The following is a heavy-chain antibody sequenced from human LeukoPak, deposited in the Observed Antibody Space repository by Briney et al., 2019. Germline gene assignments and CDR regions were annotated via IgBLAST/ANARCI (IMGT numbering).Heavy chain of an antibody. CDR2: TISDGSST. CDR1: GFTFSSYW. V-gene: IGHV3-74*01. Sequence: GGSLRLSCVASGFTFSSYWMHWVRQAPGKGLVWVSRTISDGSSTSYADSVKGRFTISRDNAKNTLYLQMNSLRAEDTAVYYCARVLAMETRYYYGMDVWGQGTTVTVSS. J-gene: IGHJ6*02. CDR3: ARVLAMETRYYYGMDV. D-gene: IGHD5-18*01.